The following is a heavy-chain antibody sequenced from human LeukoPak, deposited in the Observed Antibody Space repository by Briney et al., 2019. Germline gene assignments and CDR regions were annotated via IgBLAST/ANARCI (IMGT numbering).Heavy chain of an antibody. CDR1: GFTLSNYW. V-gene: IGHV3-7*02. Sequence: PGGSLRLSGAASGFTLSNYWMSWVRQAPGKGLEWVANIKQDGSQIYVVTSVRGRFTVSRDNAKNSLYLQMNSLRAEDTAVYYCARLQQRDARDYWGQGTLVTVSS. CDR2: IKQDGSQI. CDR3: ARLQQRDARDY. D-gene: IGHD5-18*01. J-gene: IGHJ4*02.